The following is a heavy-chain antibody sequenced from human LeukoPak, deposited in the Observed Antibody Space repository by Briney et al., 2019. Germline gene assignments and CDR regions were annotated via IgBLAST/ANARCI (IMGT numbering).Heavy chain of an antibody. D-gene: IGHD2-21*02. CDR1: GFTVSTNH. CDR2: IYQDGNT. J-gene: IGHJ6*04. V-gene: IGHV3-53*01. CDR3: ARDREVVTAKAQMDV. Sequence: AGGSLRLSCAVSGFTVSTNHMSWVRQSPGKGLEWVSVIYQDGNTYYTDSVKGRFTISRDNSKNTLFLQMNSLRAEDTAMYYCARDREVVTAKAQMDVWGKGTTVTVSS.